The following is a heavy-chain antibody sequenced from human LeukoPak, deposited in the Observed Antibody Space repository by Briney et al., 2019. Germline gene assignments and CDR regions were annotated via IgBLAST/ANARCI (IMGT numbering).Heavy chain of an antibody. J-gene: IGHJ4*02. CDR2: IYYSGSA. Sequence: SETLSLTCTVSGGSISSRSYYWGWIRQPPGKGLEWIGSIYYSGSAYYNPSLKSRVTMSVDTSKNQFSLKLSSVTAADTAVYYCARAYCGGDCRLYYFDYWGQGTLVTVSS. D-gene: IGHD2-21*02. V-gene: IGHV4-39*07. CDR1: GGSISSRSYY. CDR3: ARAYCGGDCRLYYFDY.